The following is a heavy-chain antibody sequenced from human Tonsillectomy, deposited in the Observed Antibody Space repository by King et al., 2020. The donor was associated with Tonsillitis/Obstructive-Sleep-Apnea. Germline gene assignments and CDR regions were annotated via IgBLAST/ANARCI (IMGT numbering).Heavy chain of an antibody. J-gene: IGHJ4*02. Sequence: VQLVQSGAEVKKPGSSVQVSCKASGGTFSSHAINWVRQAPGQGLEWMGRIIPILHITNYAQNFQGRVTITADIFTSTAYMEVSSLRSEDTAVYYCAREAGYCSSTTCYKPLDYWGQGTLVTVSS. V-gene: IGHV1-69*04. CDR2: IIPILHIT. D-gene: IGHD2-2*02. CDR1: GGTFSSHA. CDR3: AREAGYCSSTTCYKPLDY.